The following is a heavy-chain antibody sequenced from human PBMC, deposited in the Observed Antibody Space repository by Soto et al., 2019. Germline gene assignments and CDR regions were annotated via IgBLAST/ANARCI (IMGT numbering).Heavy chain of an antibody. D-gene: IGHD2-8*01. CDR3: ARRGYYAISAFDI. J-gene: IGHJ3*02. V-gene: IGHV4-39*01. CDR2: IFYSGST. Sequence: SETLSLTCTVSGGSISSSSYYWGWIRQPPGKGLEWIGSIFYSGSTYYNPSLKSRVTISVDTSKNQFSLKLSSVTAADTAVYYCARRGYYAISAFDIWGQGTMVTVSS. CDR1: GGSISSSSYY.